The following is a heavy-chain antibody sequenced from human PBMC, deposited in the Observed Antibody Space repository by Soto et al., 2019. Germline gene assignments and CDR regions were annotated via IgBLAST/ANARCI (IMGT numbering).Heavy chain of an antibody. CDR2: ISYDGSNK. V-gene: IGHV3-30*18. CDR3: AKVEMDY. Sequence: QVQLVESGGGVVQPGRSLRLSCAASGFTFSSYGMHWVRQAPGKGLEWVAVISYDGSNKYYADSVKGRFTISRDNSKNTLYLQMISLRAEDTAVYYCAKVEMDYWGQGTLVTVSS. J-gene: IGHJ4*02. CDR1: GFTFSSYG.